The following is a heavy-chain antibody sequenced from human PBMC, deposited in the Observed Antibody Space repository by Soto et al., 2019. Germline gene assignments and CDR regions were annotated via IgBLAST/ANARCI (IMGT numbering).Heavy chain of an antibody. J-gene: IGHJ6*02. CDR2: INPTGGST. CDR3: ATDLAAAAGTSRYYYYYCMDV. CDR1: GYTFTSYY. Sequence: ASVKVSCKASGYTFTSYYMHWVRQAPGQGLEWVGVINPTGGSTSYAQKFQGRVTMTRDTSTSTVYMELSGLRSEDTAMYYCATDLAAAAGTSRYYYYYCMDVWGQGTTVTVSS. V-gene: IGHV1-46*01. D-gene: IGHD6-13*01.